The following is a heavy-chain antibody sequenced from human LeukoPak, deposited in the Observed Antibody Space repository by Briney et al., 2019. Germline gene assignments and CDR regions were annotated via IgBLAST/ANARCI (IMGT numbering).Heavy chain of an antibody. Sequence: GGSLRLSCAASGFTPSSYWMTWVRQAPGKGLEWVANINQDGHAQYYVQSVRGRFTISRDNAKSSLYLQMNSLSVEDTGVYYCARNSYGSGSHDHWGQGTQVTISS. CDR3: ARNSYGSGSHDH. V-gene: IGHV3-7*01. D-gene: IGHD3-10*01. CDR2: INQDGHAQ. J-gene: IGHJ5*02. CDR1: GFTPSSYW.